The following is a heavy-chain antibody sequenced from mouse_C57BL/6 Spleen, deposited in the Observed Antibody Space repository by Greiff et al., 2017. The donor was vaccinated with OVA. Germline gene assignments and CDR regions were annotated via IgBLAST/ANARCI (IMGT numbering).Heavy chain of an antibody. J-gene: IGHJ4*01. CDR1: GFTFSDYG. CDR2: ISSGSSTI. CDR3: ARRLRGGYYAMDY. Sequence: EVMLVESGGGLVKPGGSLKLSCAASGFTFSDYGMHWVRQAPEKGLEWVAYISSGSSTIYYADTVKGRFTISRDNAKNTLFLQMTSLRSEDTAMYYCARRLRGGYYAMDYWGQGTSVTVSS. V-gene: IGHV5-17*01.